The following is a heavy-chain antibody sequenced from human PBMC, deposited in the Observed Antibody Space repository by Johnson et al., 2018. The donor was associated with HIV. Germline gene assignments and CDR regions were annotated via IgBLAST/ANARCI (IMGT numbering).Heavy chain of an antibody. CDR2: IKQDGSEK. J-gene: IGHJ3*02. D-gene: IGHD2-15*01. Sequence: VQLVESGGGLVQPGGSLRLSCAASGFTFSSYWMSWVRQAPGKGLEWVANIKQDGSEKYYVDSVKGRFTISRDNAKNTLYLQMNSLRAEDTAVYYCASLSGRYCSGGSCPLGAFDIWGQGTMVTVSS. V-gene: IGHV3-7*01. CDR1: GFTFSSYW. CDR3: ASLSGRYCSGGSCPLGAFDI.